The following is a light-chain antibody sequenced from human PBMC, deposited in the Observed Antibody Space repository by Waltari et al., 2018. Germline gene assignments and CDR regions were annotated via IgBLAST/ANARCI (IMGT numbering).Light chain of an antibody. V-gene: IGKV1-27*01. CDR1: QGIRNY. J-gene: IGKJ2*01. Sequence: DIQMTQSPSSLSASVGDRVTITCRASQGIRNYLAWYHQKPGKVPKLLVYAASTLQSGVPSRFSGSGSGTDFTLTISSLQAEDVAVYYCQQYYTTPYTFGQGTKLEIK. CDR2: AAS. CDR3: QQYYTTPYT.